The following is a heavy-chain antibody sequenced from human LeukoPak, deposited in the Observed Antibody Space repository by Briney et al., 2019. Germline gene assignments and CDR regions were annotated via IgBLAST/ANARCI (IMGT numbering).Heavy chain of an antibody. CDR1: GGSISSSNW. CDR2: IYHSGST. J-gene: IGHJ4*02. D-gene: IGHD3-22*01. CDR3: ARHSYYYDSSGYSDY. Sequence: SESLSLTCAVSGGSISSSNWWSWVRQPPGKGLEGIGEIYHSGSTNYNPSLKSRVTISVDKSKNQFSLKLSSVTAADTAVYYCARHSYYYDSSGYSDYWGQGTLVTVSS. V-gene: IGHV4-4*02.